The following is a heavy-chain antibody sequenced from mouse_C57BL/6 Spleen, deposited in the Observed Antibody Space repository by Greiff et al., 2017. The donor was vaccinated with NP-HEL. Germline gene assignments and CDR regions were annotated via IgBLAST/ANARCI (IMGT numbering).Heavy chain of an antibody. CDR2: IYPGDGDT. V-gene: IGHV1-82*01. D-gene: IGHD1-1*01. Sequence: QVQLQQSGPELVKPGASVKISCKASGYAFSSSWMNWVKQRPGQGLEWIGRIYPGDGDTNYNGKFKGKATLTADKSSSTAYMQLSSLTSEDSAVYFCGDYCYGSGPRFAYWGQGTLVTVSA. CDR1: GYAFSSSW. J-gene: IGHJ3*01. CDR3: GDYCYGSGPRFAY.